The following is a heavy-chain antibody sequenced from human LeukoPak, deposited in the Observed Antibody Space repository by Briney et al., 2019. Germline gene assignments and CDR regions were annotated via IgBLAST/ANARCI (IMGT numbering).Heavy chain of an antibody. CDR1: GFTFSSYW. V-gene: IGHV3-7*01. Sequence: GGSLRLSCAASGFTFSSYWMSWVRQAPGKGLEWVANIKQDGSEKYYVDSVKGRFTISRDNAKNSLYLQMNSLRAEDTAVYYCARSFFQWNYGSCLDSWGQGTLVTVSS. CDR3: ARSFFQWNYGSCLDS. D-gene: IGHD1-7*01. CDR2: IKQDGSEK. J-gene: IGHJ1*01.